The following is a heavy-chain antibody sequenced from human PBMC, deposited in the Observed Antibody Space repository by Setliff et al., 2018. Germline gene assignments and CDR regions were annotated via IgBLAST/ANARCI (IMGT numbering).Heavy chain of an antibody. Sequence: PGGSLRLSCAASGFTFSRYAMSWVRQAPGKRLEWVSSISGGADKTYYADSVRGRFTISRDNSKNILYLQMNSLRPEDTAVYYCARFAKCGGHCWNDYWGQGTRVTVSS. CDR2: ISGGADKT. CDR3: ARFAKCGGHCWNDY. D-gene: IGHD2-21*02. J-gene: IGHJ4*02. CDR1: GFTFSRYA. V-gene: IGHV3-23*01.